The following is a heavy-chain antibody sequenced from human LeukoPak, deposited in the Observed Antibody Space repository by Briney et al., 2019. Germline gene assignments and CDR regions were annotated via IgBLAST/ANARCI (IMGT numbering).Heavy chain of an antibody. D-gene: IGHD1-1*01. V-gene: IGHV3-11*04. CDR1: GFTFSDYY. CDR3: ARGWNDDY. Sequence: GGSLRLSCATSGFTFSDYYLNWIRQAPGKGLEWVACISGSGSVTYYADSVKGRFTISRDNAARSLFLQMNSLRAEDTAVYYCARGWNDDYWGQGTLVTVSS. CDR2: ISGSGSVT. J-gene: IGHJ4*02.